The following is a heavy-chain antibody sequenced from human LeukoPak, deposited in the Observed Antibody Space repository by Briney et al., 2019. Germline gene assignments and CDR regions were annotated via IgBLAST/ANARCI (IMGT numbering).Heavy chain of an antibody. CDR3: ARVEYCNVGNCYFRPGAY. CDR2: IRAYNGKT. D-gene: IGHD2-15*01. V-gene: IGHV1-18*01. CDR1: GYTFTSYG. J-gene: IGHJ4*02. Sequence: ASVKVSCKASGYTFTSYGISGVRQAPGQGVEWMGWIRAYNGKTDYVQNFHDRVTITTAPSTTTAYMELRNLRSDDTAVYYCARVEYCNVGNCYFRPGAYWGQGTLVTVSS.